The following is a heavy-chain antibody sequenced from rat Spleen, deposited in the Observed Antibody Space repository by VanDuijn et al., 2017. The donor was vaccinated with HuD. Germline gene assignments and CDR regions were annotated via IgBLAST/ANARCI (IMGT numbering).Heavy chain of an antibody. Sequence: EVQLVESGGGLVQPGRSLKLSCAASRFTFSDYNMAWVRQAPKKGLEWVATISYDGSSTYYRDSVKGRFTISRDNAKSTLYLQMDSLRSEDTATYYCAKGPAFDYWGQGVMVTVSS. J-gene: IGHJ2*01. V-gene: IGHV5-7*01. CDR3: AKGPAFDY. CDR2: ISYDGSST. CDR1: RFTFSDYN.